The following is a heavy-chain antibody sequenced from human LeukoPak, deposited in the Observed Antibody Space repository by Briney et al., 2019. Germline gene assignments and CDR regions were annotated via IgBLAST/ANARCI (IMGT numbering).Heavy chain of an antibody. Sequence: SETLSLTCAVSGYSISSAYYWGWIRQPPGKGLEWIGSIYHSGGTYYNPSLKSRVTISVDTSKNHFSLKLSSVTAADPAVYYCARDADYFDPWGQGTLVIVSS. CDR1: GYSISSAYY. J-gene: IGHJ5*02. D-gene: IGHD4-11*01. CDR2: IYHSGGT. V-gene: IGHV4-38-2*02. CDR3: ARDADYFDP.